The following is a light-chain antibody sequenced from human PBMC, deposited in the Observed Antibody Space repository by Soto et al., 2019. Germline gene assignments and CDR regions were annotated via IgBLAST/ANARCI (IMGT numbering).Light chain of an antibody. J-gene: IGLJ1*01. CDR1: SSDVGGYNY. V-gene: IGLV2-14*01. Sequence: QSVLTQPASVSGSPGQSITISCTGTSSDVGGYNYVSWYQQHPGKASKLMIYDVSNRPSGVSNRFSGSKSGNTASLTISVLQAEDEADYYCSSYTSSSTRLYGFGTGTKVTVL. CDR3: SSYTSSSTRLYG. CDR2: DVS.